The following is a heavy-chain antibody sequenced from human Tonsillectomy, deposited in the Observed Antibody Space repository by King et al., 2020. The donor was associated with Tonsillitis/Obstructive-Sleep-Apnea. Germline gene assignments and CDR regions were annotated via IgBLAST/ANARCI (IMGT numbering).Heavy chain of an antibody. CDR1: GFTFSSYS. J-gene: IGHJ4*02. CDR3: AREGVVFRAGNSADSDY. V-gene: IGHV3-21*01. CDR2: ISSSSSYI. D-gene: IGHD3-10*02. Sequence: VQLVESGGGLVKPGGSLRLSCAASGFTFSSYSMNWVRQAPGKGLEWVSSISSSSSYIYYADSVKGRFTISRDNAKNSLYPQMNSLRAEDTAVYYCAREGVVFRAGNSADSDYWGQGTLVTVSS.